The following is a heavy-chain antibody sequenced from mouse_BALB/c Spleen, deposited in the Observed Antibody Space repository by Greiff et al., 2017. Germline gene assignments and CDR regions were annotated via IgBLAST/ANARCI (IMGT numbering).Heavy chain of an antibody. D-gene: IGHD2-3*01. Sequence: VKLVESGPSLVQPSQSLSITCTVSGFSLTSYGVHWVRQSPGKGLEWLGVIWRGGSTDYNAAFMSRLSITKDNSKSQVFFKMNSLQADDTAIYYCATADGYYVGYYAMDYWGQGTSVTVSS. J-gene: IGHJ4*01. V-gene: IGHV2-5-1*01. CDR3: ATADGYYVGYYAMDY. CDR1: GFSLTSYG. CDR2: IWRGGST.